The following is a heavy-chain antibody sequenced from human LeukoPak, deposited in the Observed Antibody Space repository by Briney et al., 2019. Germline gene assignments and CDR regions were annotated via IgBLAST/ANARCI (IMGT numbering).Heavy chain of an antibody. CDR2: IKQDGNEK. V-gene: IGHV3-7*03. J-gene: IGHJ4*02. D-gene: IGHD4-17*01. CDR1: GFAFSTYW. Sequence: GGSLRLSCAASGFAFSTYWMSWVRQAPGKGLEWVANIKQDGNEKYYVDSVKGRFTISRDNAKNSLYLQMNSLRAEDTGVYYCAREKSYGADFDYWGQGTLVTVSS. CDR3: AREKSYGADFDY.